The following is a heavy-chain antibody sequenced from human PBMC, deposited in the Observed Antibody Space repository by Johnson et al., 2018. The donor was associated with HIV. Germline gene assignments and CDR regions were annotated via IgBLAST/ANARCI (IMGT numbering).Heavy chain of an antibody. CDR1: EFTFSNYA. CDR2: VPDDGDNK. V-gene: IGHV3-30-3*01. J-gene: IGHJ3*02. D-gene: IGHD6-6*01. Sequence: VQLVESGGGVVQPGRSLRLSCAASEFTFSNYAMHWVRQAPGKGLEWVAVVPDDGDNKYYADSVKGRFTISRDNSKNTLYLQMNSLRAEDTAIYYCAELAAYDAFDIWGQGTMVIVSS. CDR3: AELAAYDAFDI.